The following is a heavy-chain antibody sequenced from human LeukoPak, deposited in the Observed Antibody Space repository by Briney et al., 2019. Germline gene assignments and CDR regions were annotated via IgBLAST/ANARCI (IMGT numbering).Heavy chain of an antibody. CDR3: ARTLPVPAASYFDY. CDR1: GGSISSGGYY. V-gene: IGHV4-31*03. D-gene: IGHD2-2*01. CDR2: IYYSGST. J-gene: IGHJ4*02. Sequence: PSETLSLTCTVSGGSISSGGYYWSWIRQHPGKGLEWIGYIYYSGSTYYNPSFKSRVTISVDTSKNQFSLKLSSVTAADTAVYYCARTLPVPAASYFDYWGQGTLVTVSS.